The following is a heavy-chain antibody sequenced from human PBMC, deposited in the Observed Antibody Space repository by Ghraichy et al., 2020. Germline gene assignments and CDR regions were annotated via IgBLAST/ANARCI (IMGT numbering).Heavy chain of an antibody. J-gene: IGHJ4*02. CDR3: ASSIWAAH. CDR2: IQHHGDDK. V-gene: IGHV3-30*02. Sequence: GGSLRLSCAASGFTFGGYGMHWVRQAPGKGLAWVAFIQHHGDDKYYEDSVKGRFTVSRDNSKNTLYLHMNSLTTDDTAVYYCASSIWAAHWGQGTLVTVSS. CDR1: GFTFGGYG. D-gene: IGHD2-2*01.